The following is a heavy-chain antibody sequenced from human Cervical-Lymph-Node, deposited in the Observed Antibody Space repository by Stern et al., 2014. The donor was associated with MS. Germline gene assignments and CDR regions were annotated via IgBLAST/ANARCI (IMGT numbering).Heavy chain of an antibody. V-gene: IGHV3-48*01. CDR3: ARDSGSGMLYYFDF. J-gene: IGHJ4*02. D-gene: IGHD2-15*01. Sequence: EMQLVESGGGLVQPGGSLRLSCAVSGFTSNTYSLNWVRQAPGTGLEWVSYISSSSSTIHYADSVKGRFTISRDNAKNSLYLQMNSLRAEDTAVYYCARDSGSGMLYYFDFWGQGSLVAVSS. CDR2: ISSSSSTI. CDR1: GFTSNTYS.